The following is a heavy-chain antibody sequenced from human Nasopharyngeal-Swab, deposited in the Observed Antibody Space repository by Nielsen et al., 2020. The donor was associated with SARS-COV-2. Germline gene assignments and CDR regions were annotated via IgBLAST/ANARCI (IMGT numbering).Heavy chain of an antibody. CDR3: ARAGKPKPRLPILYSGSYHDKKYSFDYCDD. CDR1: GGSISNSY. V-gene: IGHV4-59*01. D-gene: IGHD1-26*01. Sequence: SETLSLTCTVSGGSISNSYWSWIRQPPGKGLEWIGYIYYSGSTNYNPSLKGRVTISVDTSKNKFSLKLSSVTAADTAVYYCARAGKPKPRLPILYSGSYHDKKYSFDYCDDWGQGTLVTVSS. CDR2: IYYSGST. J-gene: IGHJ4*02.